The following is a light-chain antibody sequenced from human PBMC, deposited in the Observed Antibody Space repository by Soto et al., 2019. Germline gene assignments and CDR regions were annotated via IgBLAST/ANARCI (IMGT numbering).Light chain of an antibody. CDR3: HQYSRSPRT. CDR2: GAS. J-gene: IGKJ1*01. Sequence: IVLTQSSGTLSLSPGERATLSCRASQSVSRNYLAWYQQKPGQAPRLLIYGASNRATGIPDRFSGSGSGTDFTLTISKVEPEDVAVYDCHQYSRSPRTFGQGTKVEIK. CDR1: QSVSRNY. V-gene: IGKV3-20*01.